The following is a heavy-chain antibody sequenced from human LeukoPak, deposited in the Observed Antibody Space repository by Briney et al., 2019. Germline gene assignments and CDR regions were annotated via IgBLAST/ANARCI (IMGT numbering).Heavy chain of an antibody. V-gene: IGHV3-30-3*01. D-gene: IGHD4-11*01. CDR3: AREAYGNYYFDY. Sequence: GGSLRPSCAASGFTFSNFAMHWVRQAPGKGLAWVAVISYDGSHKYYADSVKGRFTISRDNSRNTLYLQMNSLRAEDTAVYYCAREAYGNYYFDYWGQGALVTVSS. J-gene: IGHJ4*02. CDR1: GFTFSNFA. CDR2: ISYDGSHK.